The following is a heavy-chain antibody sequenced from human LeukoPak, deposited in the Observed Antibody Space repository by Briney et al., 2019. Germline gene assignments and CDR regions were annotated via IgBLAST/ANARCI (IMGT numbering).Heavy chain of an antibody. Sequence: PGGSLRLSCSASGFTFSNSLMHWVRQAPGKGLEYVSGISNDGSRTFYADSLKDRFSISRDNSKNTLSLQMSSLRPEDTAVYHCVKDLRLDFGVGPGPELFLYWGQGTLVTVSS. D-gene: IGHD4-17*01. V-gene: IGHV3-64D*09. J-gene: IGHJ1*01. CDR3: VKDLRLDFGVGPGPELFLY. CDR1: GFTFSNSL. CDR2: ISNDGSRT.